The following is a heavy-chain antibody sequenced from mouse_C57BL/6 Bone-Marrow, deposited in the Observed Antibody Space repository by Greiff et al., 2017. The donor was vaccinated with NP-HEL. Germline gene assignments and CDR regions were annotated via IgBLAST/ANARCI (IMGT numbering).Heavy chain of an antibody. CDR1: GYTFTSYW. CDR2: IYPGSGST. CDR3: ARNYYGSSYYFDY. Sequence: QVQLQQPGAELVKPGASVKMSCKASGYTFTSYWITWVKQRPGHGLEWIGDIYPGSGSTNYNEKFKSKATLTVDTSSSTAYMQLSSLTSEDSAVYYCARNYYGSSYYFDYWGQGTTLTVSS. V-gene: IGHV1-55*01. D-gene: IGHD1-1*01. J-gene: IGHJ2*01.